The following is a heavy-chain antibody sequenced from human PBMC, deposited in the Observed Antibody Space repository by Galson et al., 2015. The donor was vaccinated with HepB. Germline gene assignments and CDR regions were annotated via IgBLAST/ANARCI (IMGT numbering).Heavy chain of an antibody. CDR3: ATASPTYYDILTGYYSFDY. V-gene: IGHV1-24*01. D-gene: IGHD3-9*01. Sequence: SVKVSCKVSGYTLTELSMHWVRQAPGKGLEWMGGFDPEDGETIYAQKFQGRVTMTEDTSTDTAYMELSSLRSEDTAVYYCATASPTYYDILTGYYSFDYWGQGTLVTVSS. J-gene: IGHJ4*02. CDR1: GYTLTELS. CDR2: FDPEDGET.